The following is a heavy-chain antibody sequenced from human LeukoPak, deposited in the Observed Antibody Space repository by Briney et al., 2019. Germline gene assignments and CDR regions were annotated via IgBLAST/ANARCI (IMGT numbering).Heavy chain of an antibody. CDR1: GGSISSGGYY. Sequence: SQTLSLTCTVSGGSISSGGYYWIWIRQHPGKDLVWIGNIYYSGSTYYNPSLKSRVTISVDTSKNQFSLKLSSVTAADTAVYYCARALPRRYFDWRYPLHGGWFDPWGQGTLVTVSS. CDR3: ARALPRRYFDWRYPLHGGWFDP. CDR2: IYYSGST. J-gene: IGHJ5*02. V-gene: IGHV4-31*03. D-gene: IGHD3-9*01.